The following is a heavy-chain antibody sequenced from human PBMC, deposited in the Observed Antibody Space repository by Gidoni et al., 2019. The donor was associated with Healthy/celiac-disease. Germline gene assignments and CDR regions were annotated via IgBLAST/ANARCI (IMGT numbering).Heavy chain of an antibody. J-gene: IGHJ4*02. V-gene: IGHV4-34*01. Sequence: QVQLQQWGAGLLTPSETLSLTCAVYGGSCSGYYWSWIRQPPGKGLEWIGEINHSGSTNYNPSLKSRVTISVDTSKNQFSLKLSSVTAADTAVYYCARGPNTVTPFDYWGQGTLVTVSS. CDR3: ARGPNTVTPFDY. CDR1: GGSCSGYY. CDR2: INHSGST. D-gene: IGHD4-17*01.